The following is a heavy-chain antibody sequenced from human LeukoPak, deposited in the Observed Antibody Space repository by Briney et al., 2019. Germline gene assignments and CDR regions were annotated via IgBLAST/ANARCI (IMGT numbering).Heavy chain of an antibody. Sequence: PSETLSLTCTVSGGSISSGDYYWSWIRQPPGKGLEWIGYIYYSGSTYYNPSPKGRVTISVDTSKNQFSLKLSSVTAADTAVYYCASAIIAAAGDDAFDIWGQGTMVTVSS. D-gene: IGHD6-13*01. CDR1: GGSISSGDYY. CDR2: IYYSGST. J-gene: IGHJ3*02. V-gene: IGHV4-30-4*01. CDR3: ASAIIAAAGDDAFDI.